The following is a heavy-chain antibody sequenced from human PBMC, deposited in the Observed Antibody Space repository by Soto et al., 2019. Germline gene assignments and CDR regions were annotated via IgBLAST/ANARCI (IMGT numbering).Heavy chain of an antibody. V-gene: IGHV1-2*04. Sequence: QVQLVQSGAEVKKPGASVKVSCKASGYTFTGYYMHWVRQAPGQGLEWMGWINPNSGGTNYAQKFQGWVTITRDTSISTAYMELSRLRSDDTAVYYCARGGAAGTSSYYYYGMDVWGQGTTVTVSS. CDR1: GYTFTGYY. D-gene: IGHD6-13*01. CDR2: INPNSGGT. J-gene: IGHJ6*02. CDR3: ARGGAAGTSSYYYYGMDV.